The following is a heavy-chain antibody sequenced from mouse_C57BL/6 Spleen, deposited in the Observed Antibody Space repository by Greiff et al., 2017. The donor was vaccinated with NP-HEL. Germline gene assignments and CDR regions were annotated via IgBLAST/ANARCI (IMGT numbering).Heavy chain of an antibody. J-gene: IGHJ4*01. V-gene: IGHV2-2*01. CDR3: ARNSLSTMRGYYAMDY. CDR2: IWSGGST. CDR1: GFSLTSYG. D-gene: IGHD2-4*01. Sequence: VKLLESGPGLVQPSQSLSITCTVSGFSLTSYGVHWVRQSPGKGLEWLGVIWSGGSTDYNAAFISRLSISKDNSKSQVFFKMNSLQADDTAIYYCARNSLSTMRGYYAMDYWGQGTSVTVSS.